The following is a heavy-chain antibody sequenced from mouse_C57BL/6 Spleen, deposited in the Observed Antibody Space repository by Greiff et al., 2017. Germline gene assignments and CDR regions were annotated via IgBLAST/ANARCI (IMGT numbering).Heavy chain of an antibody. D-gene: IGHD2-4*01. V-gene: IGHV1-18*01. CDR2: INPNNGGT. CDR3: ARYDDNDGGDYFDY. Sequence: VQLQQSGPELVKPGASVKIPCKASGYTFTDYNMDWVKQSHGKSLEWIGDINPNNGGTIYNQKFKGKATLTVVKSSSTAYMELRSLTSEDAAVYYCARYDDNDGGDYFDYWGQGTTLTVSS. J-gene: IGHJ2*01. CDR1: GYTFTDYN.